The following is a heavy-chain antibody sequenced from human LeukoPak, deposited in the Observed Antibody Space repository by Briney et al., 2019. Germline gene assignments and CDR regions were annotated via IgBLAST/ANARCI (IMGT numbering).Heavy chain of an antibody. Sequence: GGSLRLSCAASGFSFSSYAMSWVRQAPGKGLEWVPYISSSSSTIYYADSVKGRFTISRDNAKNSLYLQMNSLRAEDTAVYYCARDLDIVVVTAIDGYYFDYWGQGTLVTVSS. CDR1: GFSFSSYA. CDR3: ARDLDIVVVTAIDGYYFDY. CDR2: ISSSSSTI. J-gene: IGHJ4*02. V-gene: IGHV3-48*04. D-gene: IGHD2-21*02.